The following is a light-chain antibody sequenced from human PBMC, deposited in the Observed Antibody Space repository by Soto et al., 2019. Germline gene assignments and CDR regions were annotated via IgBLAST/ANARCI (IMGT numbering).Light chain of an antibody. Sequence: AVRMTLSPSSLSASTVDRFTITCRASQGISSYLAWYQQKPGKAPKLLIYAASTLQSGVPSRFSGSGSGTEFTLTISSLQPDDFATYYCQQGWTFGQGTKVDIK. V-gene: IGKV1-8*01. CDR2: AAS. CDR3: QQGWT. J-gene: IGKJ1*01. CDR1: QGISSY.